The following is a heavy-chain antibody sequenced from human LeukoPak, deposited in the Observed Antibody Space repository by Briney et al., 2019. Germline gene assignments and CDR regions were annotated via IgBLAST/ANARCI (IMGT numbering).Heavy chain of an antibody. CDR3: ARVRYDFRGGYYCDH. D-gene: IGHD3-3*01. CDR2: IGSSTHDI. V-gene: IGHV3-11*04. J-gene: IGHJ4*02. Sequence: GGSLRLSCAGSGFRLRDHYMTWIRQAPGKDLEWISYIGSSTHDIFYADSVKGRFSISRDNAKSSLYLQMDSLRPDDTALYYCARVRYDFRGGYYCDHWGQGTLVTVSS. CDR1: GFRLRDHY.